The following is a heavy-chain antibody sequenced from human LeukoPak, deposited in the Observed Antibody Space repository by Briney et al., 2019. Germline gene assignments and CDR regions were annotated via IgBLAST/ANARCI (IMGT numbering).Heavy chain of an antibody. Sequence: ASVKVSCKVSGYTLTELSMHWVRQAPGKGLEWMGGFDPEDGETIYAQKFQGRVTMTEDTSTDTAYMELSSLRSEDTAVYYCATGVTMVRGSWFDPWGQGTLVTVSS. J-gene: IGHJ5*02. CDR3: ATGVTMVRGSWFDP. CDR2: FDPEDGET. D-gene: IGHD3-10*01. CDR1: GYTLTELS. V-gene: IGHV1-24*01.